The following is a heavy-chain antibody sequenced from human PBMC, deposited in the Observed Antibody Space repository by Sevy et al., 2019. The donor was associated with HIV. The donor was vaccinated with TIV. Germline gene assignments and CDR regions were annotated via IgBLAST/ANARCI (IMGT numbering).Heavy chain of an antibody. CDR2: FDPEDGET. V-gene: IGHV1-24*01. D-gene: IGHD3-22*01. CDR1: GYTLTELS. J-gene: IGHJ5*02. Sequence: ASVKVSCKVSGYTLTELSMHWVRQAPGKGLEWMGGFDPEDGETIYAQKFQGRVTMTEDTSTDTAYMELSSLRSEDTAVYYCETVHYYDSSGYHNWFDPWGQGTLVTVSS. CDR3: ETVHYYDSSGYHNWFDP.